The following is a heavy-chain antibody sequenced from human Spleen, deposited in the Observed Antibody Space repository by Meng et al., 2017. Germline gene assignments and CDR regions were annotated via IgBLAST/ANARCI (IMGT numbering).Heavy chain of an antibody. CDR1: GFSIRSSIYY. CDR3: ARLSTAVAGTGFDY. V-gene: IGHV4-39*07. CDR2: IHYSGTT. Sequence: SETLSLTCTVSGFSIRSSIYYWAWIRQPPGKGLEWVGTIHYSGTTFYNPSLKSRLTISVDISKNQFSLKVSSVTAADTAVYYCARLSTAVAGTGFDYWGQGTLVTVSS. D-gene: IGHD6-19*01. J-gene: IGHJ4*02.